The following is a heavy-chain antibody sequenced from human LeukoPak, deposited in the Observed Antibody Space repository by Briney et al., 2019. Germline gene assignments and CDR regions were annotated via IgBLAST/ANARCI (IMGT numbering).Heavy chain of an antibody. J-gene: IGHJ4*02. CDR3: AMTSLDQITLDY. Sequence: SVKVSCKASGCTFSSYAISWVRQAPGQGLEWMGGIIPIFGRANYAQKFQGRVTITADTSTSTAYMELRRLRSEATAAYYGAMTSLDQITLDYWGEGTLVTVSS. CDR1: GCTFSSYA. CDR2: IIPIFGRA. V-gene: IGHV1-69*06. D-gene: IGHD5-24*01.